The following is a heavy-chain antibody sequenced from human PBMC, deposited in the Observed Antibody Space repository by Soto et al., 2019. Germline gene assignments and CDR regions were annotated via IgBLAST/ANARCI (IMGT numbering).Heavy chain of an antibody. CDR3: ARQMRGQIPYFGWLSPLPS. Sequence: SETLSLTCTVSGDSITSHDFYWGWVRRPPGQGLEWIGTISHSGDTFYNPPLKGRLTMSLDASKNQFSMRLTSVTAADAAVYFCARQMRGQIPYFGWLSPLPSGGQGTQVTVSS. J-gene: IGHJ4*02. CDR2: ISHSGDT. CDR1: GDSITSHDFY. V-gene: IGHV4-39*01. D-gene: IGHD3-9*01.